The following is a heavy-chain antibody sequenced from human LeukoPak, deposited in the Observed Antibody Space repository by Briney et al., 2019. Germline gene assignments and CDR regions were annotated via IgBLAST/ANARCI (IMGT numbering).Heavy chain of an antibody. V-gene: IGHV1-18*01. Sequence: ASVKVSCKASGYTFTSYGISWVRQAPGQGLEWMGWISAYNGNTNYAQKLQGRVTMTTDTSTSTAYMEPRSLRSDDTAVYYCARDQRGRVRGYSYGIFDYWGQGTLVTVSS. CDR2: ISAYNGNT. J-gene: IGHJ4*02. CDR1: GYTFTSYG. D-gene: IGHD5-18*01. CDR3: ARDQRGRVRGYSYGIFDY.